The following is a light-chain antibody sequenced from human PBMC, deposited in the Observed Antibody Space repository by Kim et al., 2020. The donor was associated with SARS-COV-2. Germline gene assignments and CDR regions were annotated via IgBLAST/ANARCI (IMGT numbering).Light chain of an antibody. J-gene: IGLJ1*01. V-gene: IGLV2-8*01. CDR3: SSYGGNNNFV. Sequence: QSALTQPPSASGSPGQSVTISCTGTSSDVGDYDFVSWYQQHPGKAPKLMIYEVSKRPSGVPDRFSGSKSGNTASLTVSGLQAEDEADYYCSSYGGNNNFVFGTGTMVTVL. CDR2: EVS. CDR1: SSDVGDYDF.